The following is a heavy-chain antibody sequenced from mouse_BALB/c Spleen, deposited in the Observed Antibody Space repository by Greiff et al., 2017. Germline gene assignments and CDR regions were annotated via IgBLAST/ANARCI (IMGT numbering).Heavy chain of an antibody. V-gene: IGHV1-7*01. CDR3: ARSFYGNRFFDY. J-gene: IGHJ2*01. CDR2: INPSTGYT. CDR1: GYTFTSYW. Sequence: VQLQQSGAELAKPGASVKMSCKASGYTFTSYWMHWVKQRPGQGLEWIGYINPSTGYTEYNQKFKDKATLTADKSSSTAYMQLSSLTSEDSAVYYCARSFYGNRFFDYWGQGTTLTVSS. D-gene: IGHD2-1*01.